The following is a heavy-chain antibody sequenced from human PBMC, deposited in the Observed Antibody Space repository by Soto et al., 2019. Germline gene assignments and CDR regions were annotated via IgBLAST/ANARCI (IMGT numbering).Heavy chain of an antibody. J-gene: IGHJ6*02. D-gene: IGHD6-19*01. CDR1: GGSISSGGYY. CDR3: ARDFTDSSGPTLGMGV. V-gene: IGHV4-31*03. Sequence: QVQLQESGPGLVEPSQTLSLTCTVSGGSISSGGYYWSWIRQHPGKGLEWIGYIYYSGSTYYNPSLTSRVTISVDTSKAQFPLKLSSVPAADTAVYYCARDFTDSSGPTLGMGVWGQGTTVTVSS. CDR2: IYYSGST.